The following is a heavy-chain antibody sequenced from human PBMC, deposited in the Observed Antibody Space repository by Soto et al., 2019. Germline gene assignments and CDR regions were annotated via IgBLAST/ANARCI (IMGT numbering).Heavy chain of an antibody. Sequence: QVQLVESGGGVGQPGSSLRLSCAASGFTFSSYGMHWVRQAPGKGLEWVAVIWYDGSNKYYADSVKGRFTISRDNSKNTLYLQMNSLRAEDTAVYYCARDRRRDLPWGIGDYWGQGTLVTVSS. CDR2: IWYDGSNK. CDR3: ARDRRRDLPWGIGDY. D-gene: IGHD6-13*01. J-gene: IGHJ4*02. CDR1: GFTFSSYG. V-gene: IGHV3-33*01.